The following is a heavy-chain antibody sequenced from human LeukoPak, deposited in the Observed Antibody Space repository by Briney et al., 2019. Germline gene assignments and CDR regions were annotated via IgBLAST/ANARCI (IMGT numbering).Heavy chain of an antibody. CDR2: ISYDGSNK. J-gene: IGHJ6*02. Sequence: GGSLRLSCAASGFTFSGYPIHWVRQAPGKGLEWVAVISYDGSNKYYADSVKGRFTISRDNSKNTLYLQMNSLRAEDTAVYYCARDEGYCGRTRCYGASKGMDVWGQGTAVIVSS. D-gene: IGHD2-2*01. CDR3: ARDEGYCGRTRCYGASKGMDV. CDR1: GFTFSGYP. V-gene: IGHV3-30-3*01.